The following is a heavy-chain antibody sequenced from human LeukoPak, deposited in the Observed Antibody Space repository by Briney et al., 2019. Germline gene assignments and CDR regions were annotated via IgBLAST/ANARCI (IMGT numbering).Heavy chain of an antibody. CDR2: VRYDGSNK. Sequence: GGSLRLSCAASGFTFSSYGMHWVRQAPGKGLEWVAFVRYDGSNKYYADSVKGRFTISRDNSKNTLYLQMNSLRAEDTAVYYCAKDHGTYYYDSSGPWGQGTLVTVSS. D-gene: IGHD3-22*01. J-gene: IGHJ5*02. V-gene: IGHV3-30*02. CDR1: GFTFSSYG. CDR3: AKDHGTYYYDSSGP.